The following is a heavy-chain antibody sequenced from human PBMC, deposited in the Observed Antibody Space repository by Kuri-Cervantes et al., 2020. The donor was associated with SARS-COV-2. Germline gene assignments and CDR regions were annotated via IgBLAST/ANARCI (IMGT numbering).Heavy chain of an antibody. J-gene: IGHJ4*02. CDR1: GFTFSDYY. D-gene: IGHD1-26*01. Sequence: ESLKISCAASGFTFSDYYMSWIRQPPGKGLEWIGSIYYRGSTYYNPSLKSRVTISVDTSKNQFSLKLSSVTAADTAVYYCASQGVGAHRGQDYWGQGTLVTVSS. CDR2: IYYRGST. V-gene: IGHV4-38-2*01. CDR3: ASQGVGAHRGQDY.